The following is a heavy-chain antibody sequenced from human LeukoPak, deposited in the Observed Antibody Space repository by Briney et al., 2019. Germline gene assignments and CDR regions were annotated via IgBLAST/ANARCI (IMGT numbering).Heavy chain of an antibody. V-gene: IGHV1-69*13. J-gene: IGHJ6*02. CDR2: IIPIFGTA. CDR1: GGTFSSYA. Sequence: SVTVSCTASGGTFSSYAISWVRQAPGQGLEWMGGIIPIFGTANYAQKFQGRVTITADESTSTAYMELSSLRSEDTAVYYCARDGIHGTYYYDSSAVRDEDYYYYYGMDVWGQGTTVTVSS. D-gene: IGHD3-22*01. CDR3: ARDGIHGTYYYDSSAVRDEDYYYYYGMDV.